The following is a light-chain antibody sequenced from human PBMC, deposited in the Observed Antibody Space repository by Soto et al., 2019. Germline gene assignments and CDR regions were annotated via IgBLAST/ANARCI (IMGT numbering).Light chain of an antibody. Sequence: DVVMAQSPLFLPVTLGQPASISCRSSQSLLYRDGDTYLNWFQQRPGQSPRRLIYKVSNRDSGVPDRFSGSGSGTDFTLKISRVEAEDVGVYYCMQGTHWPWTFGQGTKVEIK. J-gene: IGKJ1*01. CDR3: MQGTHWPWT. CDR2: KVS. CDR1: QSLLYRDGDTY. V-gene: IGKV2-30*01.